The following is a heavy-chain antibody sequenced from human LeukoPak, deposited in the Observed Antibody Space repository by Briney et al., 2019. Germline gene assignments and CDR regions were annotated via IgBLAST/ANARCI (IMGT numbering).Heavy chain of an antibody. CDR2: IDWDDDK. V-gene: IGHV2-70*11. CDR1: GFSLSTSGMC. J-gene: IGHJ4*02. CDR3: ARIYEQRELLVYYFDY. D-gene: IGHD1-7*01. Sequence: SGPALVKPTQTLTLTCTFSGFSLSTSGMCVSWIRQPPGKALEWLARIDWDDDKYYSTSLKTRLTISKDTSKNQVVLTMTNMDPVDTATYYCARIYEQRELLVYYFDYWGQGTLVTVSS.